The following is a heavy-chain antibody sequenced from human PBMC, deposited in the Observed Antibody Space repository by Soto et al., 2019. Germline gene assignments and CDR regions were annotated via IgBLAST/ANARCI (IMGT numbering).Heavy chain of an antibody. Sequence: GGSLRLSCAASGFTFSSYAMSWVRQAPGKGLEWVSAISGSGGSTYYADSVKGRFTISRDNSKNTLYLQMNSLRAEDTAVYYCAKDFYRSYYYDSSGYYYPYGMDVWGQGTTVTVSS. CDR1: GFTFSSYA. CDR2: ISGSGGST. CDR3: AKDFYRSYYYDSSGYYYPYGMDV. J-gene: IGHJ6*02. D-gene: IGHD3-22*01. V-gene: IGHV3-23*01.